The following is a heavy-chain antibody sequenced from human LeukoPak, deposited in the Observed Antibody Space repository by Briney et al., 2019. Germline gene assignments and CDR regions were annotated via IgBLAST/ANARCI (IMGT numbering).Heavy chain of an antibody. CDR2: ISSSSGYI. CDR3: ARDGYCSSTSCYGPHYYYYYGMDV. V-gene: IGHV3-21*01. D-gene: IGHD2-2*03. J-gene: IGHJ6*02. Sequence: SGGSLRLSCAASGFTFSSYSMNWVRQAPGKGLEWVSSISSSSGYIYYADSVKGRFTISRDNAKNSLYLQMNSLRAEDTAVYYCARDGYCSSTSCYGPHYYYYYGMDVWRQGTTVTVSS. CDR1: GFTFSSYS.